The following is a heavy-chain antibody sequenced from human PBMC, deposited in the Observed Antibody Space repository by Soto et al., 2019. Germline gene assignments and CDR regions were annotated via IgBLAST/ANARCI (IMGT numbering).Heavy chain of an antibody. CDR1: GFTFSSYS. Sequence: GGSLRLSCAASGFTFSSYSMNWFRQAPGKGLEWVSSISSSSSYIYYADSVKGRLTISRDNSKNTLYLQMNSLRAEDTAVYYCASGYCSGGSCYPYYFDYWGQGILVTVSS. D-gene: IGHD2-15*01. V-gene: IGHV3-21*01. CDR2: ISSSSSYI. CDR3: ASGYCSGGSCYPYYFDY. J-gene: IGHJ4*02.